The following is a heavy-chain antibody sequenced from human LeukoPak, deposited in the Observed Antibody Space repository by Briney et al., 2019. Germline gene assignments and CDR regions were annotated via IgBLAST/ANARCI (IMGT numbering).Heavy chain of an antibody. Sequence: GASVKVSCKASGYSFTSYTMNWVRQAPGQGLEWMGWINTDTGNPTYAQGFTGRFVFSLDTSVSKAYLQISSLKAEDTAVYYCARKSNIWFGGYSPFNPWGQGTLVTVSS. J-gene: IGHJ5*02. V-gene: IGHV7-4-1*02. D-gene: IGHD3-10*01. CDR3: ARKSNIWFGGYSPFNP. CDR2: INTDTGNP. CDR1: GYSFTSYT.